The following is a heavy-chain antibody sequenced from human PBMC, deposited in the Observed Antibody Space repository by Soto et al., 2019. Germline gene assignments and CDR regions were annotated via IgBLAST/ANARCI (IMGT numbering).Heavy chain of an antibody. CDR2: INPSGGST. CDR1: GYTFTSYY. Sequence: QVQLVQSGAEVKKPGASVKVSCKASGYTFTSYYMHWVRQAPGQGLEWMGIINPSGGSTTYAQKVQGRVTMTRDTSKSTVYMELSSLRSQATAVYYCARVGCSGGSCYAVDYWGQGTLVTVSS. J-gene: IGHJ4*02. D-gene: IGHD2-15*01. CDR3: ARVGCSGGSCYAVDY. V-gene: IGHV1-46*01.